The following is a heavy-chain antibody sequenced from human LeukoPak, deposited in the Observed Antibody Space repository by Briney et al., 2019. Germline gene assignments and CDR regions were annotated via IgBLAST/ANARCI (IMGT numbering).Heavy chain of an antibody. CDR2: IYYSGST. Sequence: PSETLSLTCTVSGGSISSSSYYWGWIRQPPGKGLEWIGSIYYSGSTYYNPSLKSRVTISVDTSKNKFSLKLSSVTAADTAVYYCARRRGNYYDSSGYYYFDYWGQGTLVTVSS. V-gene: IGHV4-39*01. CDR1: GGSISSSSYY. D-gene: IGHD3-22*01. J-gene: IGHJ4*02. CDR3: ARRRGNYYDSSGYYYFDY.